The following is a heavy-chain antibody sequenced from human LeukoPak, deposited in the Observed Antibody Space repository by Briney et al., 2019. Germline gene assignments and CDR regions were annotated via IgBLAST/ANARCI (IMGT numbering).Heavy chain of an antibody. Sequence: PSETLSLTCTVSGGSISSSSYYWGWIRQPPGKGLEWIGSIYYSGSTYYNPSLKSRVTISVDTSKNQFPLKLSSVTAADTAVYHCARDALAGYGYDWFDPWGQGTLVTVSS. CDR3: ARDALAGYGYDWFDP. CDR2: IYYSGST. CDR1: GGSISSSSYY. J-gene: IGHJ5*02. V-gene: IGHV4-39*06. D-gene: IGHD5-18*01.